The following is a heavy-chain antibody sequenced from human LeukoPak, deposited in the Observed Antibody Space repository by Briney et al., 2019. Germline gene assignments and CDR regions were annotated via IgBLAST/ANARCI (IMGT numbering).Heavy chain of an antibody. Sequence: GASVKVSCKASGYIFTSYDINWVRQATGQGLEWMGWMNPNSDNKGYAQKFQGRVTMTRSTSISTAYMELSSLRSEDTAVYYCARDQDSSGYGHGAFDIWGQGTMVTVSS. V-gene: IGHV1-8*01. CDR2: MNPNSDNK. D-gene: IGHD3-22*01. CDR3: ARDQDSSGYGHGAFDI. J-gene: IGHJ3*02. CDR1: GYIFTSYD.